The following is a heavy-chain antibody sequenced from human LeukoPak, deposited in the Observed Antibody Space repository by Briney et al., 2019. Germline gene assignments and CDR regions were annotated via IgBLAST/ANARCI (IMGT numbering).Heavy chain of an antibody. J-gene: IGHJ4*02. V-gene: IGHV3-23*01. CDR2: ISAGGTT. D-gene: IGHD3-10*02. Sequence: GGSLRLSCAGSGFMFSSFSMSWVRHVPGKGLEWVSTISAGGTTYHADSVKGRFTISRDNSKNTLFLQMNSLRAEDTAIYYCAKRPAVVRGVIPYVDYWGQGTLVTVSS. CDR3: AKRPAVVRGVIPYVDY. CDR1: GFMFSSFS.